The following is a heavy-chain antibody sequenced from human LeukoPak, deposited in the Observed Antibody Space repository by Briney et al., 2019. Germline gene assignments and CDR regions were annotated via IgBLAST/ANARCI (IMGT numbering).Heavy chain of an antibody. D-gene: IGHD6-19*01. CDR3: ARGSLYRSGWSYRHPDY. CDR2: IKEDRSEK. Sequence: HPGGSLRLSCAASGFIFSTYWMNWVRQAPANELHRAATIKEDRSEKYYVDSVKGRFTISRDNAKKSMYLQMNSLRAEATAIYYCARGSLYRSGWSYRHPDYWGQGTLVTVSS. V-gene: IGHV3-7*01. J-gene: IGHJ4*02. CDR1: GFIFSTYW.